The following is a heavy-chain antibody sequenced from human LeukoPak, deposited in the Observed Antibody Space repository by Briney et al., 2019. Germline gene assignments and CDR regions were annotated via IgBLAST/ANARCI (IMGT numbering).Heavy chain of an antibody. Sequence: VGSLRLSCAASGFTVSSSFMSWVRQAPGKGLEWVSLIYRGGTTYVADSVKGRFTVSRDTSKNTLSLQMNSLRVEDTALYYCARPRDDDSGYYISWGQGSLVTVSA. CDR2: IYRGGTT. CDR1: GFTVSSSF. V-gene: IGHV3-53*01. CDR3: ARPRDDDSGYYIS. D-gene: IGHD5-12*01. J-gene: IGHJ5*02.